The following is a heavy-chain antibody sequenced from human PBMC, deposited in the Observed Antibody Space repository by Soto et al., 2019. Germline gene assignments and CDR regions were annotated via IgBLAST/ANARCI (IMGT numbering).Heavy chain of an antibody. J-gene: IGHJ6*02. CDR3: AVAAVREIMAQESSGMAV. D-gene: IGHD3-10*01. CDR2: IMPTVDSA. V-gene: IGHV1-69*01. CDR1: GGTLSDYA. Sequence: QVQLVQSGAEVKTPGSSVKVSCKASGGTLSDYAISWVRQAPGQGLEWMGGIMPTVDSANYAQNFQGRLNISADESTSKANLELSSLRSDDTAVYYCAVAAVREIMAQESSGMAVWGQGTTVIVSS.